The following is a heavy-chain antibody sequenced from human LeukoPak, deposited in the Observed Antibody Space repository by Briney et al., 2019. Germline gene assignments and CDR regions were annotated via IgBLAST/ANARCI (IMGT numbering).Heavy chain of an antibody. CDR3: AIPPLYDSSGYYYYYYYLDV. CDR2: INPNSGGT. D-gene: IGHD3-22*01. J-gene: IGHJ6*03. V-gene: IGHV1-2*06. CDR1: GYTFTGYY. Sequence: ASVKVSCKASGYTFTGYYMHLVRQAPGQGLEWMGRINPNSGGTNYAQKFQGRVTMTRDTSISTTYMELSRLRPDDTAVYYCAIPPLYDSSGYYYYYYYLDVWGKGTTVTVSS.